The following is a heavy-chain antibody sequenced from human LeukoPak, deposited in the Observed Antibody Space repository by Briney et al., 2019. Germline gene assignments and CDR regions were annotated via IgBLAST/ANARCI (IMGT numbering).Heavy chain of an antibody. CDR1: GGSISSQC. V-gene: IGHV4-59*11. D-gene: IGHD4-11*01. Sequence: SETLSLTCTVSGGSISSQCWSRIRQPPGQGLEWIGYIYYSGSTNYNPSLKSRVTISVDTSKNQFSLKLSSVTAADTAVYYCARGVLTTVSYSMDVWGKGTTVTVSS. J-gene: IGHJ6*03. CDR3: ARGVLTTVSYSMDV. CDR2: IYYSGST.